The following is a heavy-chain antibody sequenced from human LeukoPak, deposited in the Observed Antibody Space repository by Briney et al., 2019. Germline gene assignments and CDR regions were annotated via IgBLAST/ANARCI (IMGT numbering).Heavy chain of an antibody. CDR3: ARGYNSGIDY. Sequence: GGSLRLSCAASGFTFSSYAMSWVRQAPVKGLEWVSAISGSGGSTYYADSVKGRFTISRDNSKNTLYLQMNSLRAEDTAVYYCARGYNSGIDYWGQGTLVTVSS. J-gene: IGHJ4*02. V-gene: IGHV3-23*01. D-gene: IGHD1-14*01. CDR2: ISGSGGST. CDR1: GFTFSSYA.